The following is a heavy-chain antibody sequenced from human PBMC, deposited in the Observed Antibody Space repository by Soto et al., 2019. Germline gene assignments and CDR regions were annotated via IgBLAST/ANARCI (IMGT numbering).Heavy chain of an antibody. CDR2: IWYDGSNK. CDR1: GFTFSSYG. Sequence: PGGSLRLSCAASGFTFSSYGMHWVRQAPGKGLEWVAVIWYDGSNKYYADSVKGRFTISRDNSKNTLYLQMNSLRAEDTAVYYCARDQGDRWQLLLGHWAFDISGQGTMVTVSS. V-gene: IGHV3-33*01. D-gene: IGHD1-26*01. CDR3: ARDQGDRWQLLLGHWAFDI. J-gene: IGHJ3*02.